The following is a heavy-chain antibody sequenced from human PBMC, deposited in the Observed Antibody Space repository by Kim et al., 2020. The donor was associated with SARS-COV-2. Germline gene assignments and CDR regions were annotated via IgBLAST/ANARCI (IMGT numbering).Heavy chain of an antibody. V-gene: IGHV3-43*01. Sequence: GGSLRLSCAASGFTFDDYTMHWVRQAPGKGLEWVSLISWDGGSTYYADSVKGRFTISRDNSKNSLYLQMNSLRTEDTALYYCAKDGGIAVAGLTGGYYYGMDVWGQGTTVTVSS. CDR3: AKDGGIAVAGLTGGYYYGMDV. J-gene: IGHJ6*02. CDR1: GFTFDDYT. D-gene: IGHD6-19*01. CDR2: ISWDGGST.